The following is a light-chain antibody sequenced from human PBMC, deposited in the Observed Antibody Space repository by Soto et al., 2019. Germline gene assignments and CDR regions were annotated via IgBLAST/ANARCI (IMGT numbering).Light chain of an antibody. Sequence: DIQMTQSPSTLSASAGDRVTITCRASQSISSWLAWYQQKPGKAPKLLIYDASSLESGVPSRFSGSGSGTEFTLTISSLQPDDFATYYCQQYNTFSYTFGRGTKVDIK. CDR3: QQYNTFSYT. J-gene: IGKJ2*01. V-gene: IGKV1-5*01. CDR1: QSISSW. CDR2: DAS.